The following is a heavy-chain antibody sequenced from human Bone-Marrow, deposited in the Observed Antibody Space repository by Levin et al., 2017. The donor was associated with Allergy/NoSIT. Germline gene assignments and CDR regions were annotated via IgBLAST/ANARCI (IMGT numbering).Heavy chain of an antibody. D-gene: IGHD3-10*01. CDR1: GFTFSTYP. CDR2: ISKDGSNK. J-gene: IGHJ6*02. CDR3: AKAGPSGMDV. V-gene: IGHV3-30*18. Sequence: SCAASGFTFSTYPMHWVRQAPGKGLEWVAIISKDGSNKHYADSVKGRFTISRDNSKNTVSLQINSLRPEDTAVYYCAKAGPSGMDVWGQGTTVTVSS.